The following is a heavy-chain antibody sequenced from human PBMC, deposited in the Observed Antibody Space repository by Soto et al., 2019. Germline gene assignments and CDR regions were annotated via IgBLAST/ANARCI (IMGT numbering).Heavy chain of an antibody. CDR3: ARERGDYGSGSPPYYYYGMDV. CDR2: ISYDGSNK. D-gene: IGHD3-10*01. Sequence: QVQLVESGGGVVQPGRSLRLSCAASGFIFSSYAMHWVRQAPGKGLEWVAVISYDGSNKYYADSVKGRFTISRDNSKNTLYRPMNRLRAEDTAVYFCARERGDYGSGSPPYYYYGMDVWGQGTTVTVSS. V-gene: IGHV3-30-3*01. J-gene: IGHJ6*02. CDR1: GFIFSSYA.